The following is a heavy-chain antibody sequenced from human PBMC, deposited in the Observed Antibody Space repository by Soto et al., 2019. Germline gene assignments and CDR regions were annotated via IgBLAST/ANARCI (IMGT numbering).Heavy chain of an antibody. Sequence: QITLKESGPTLVKPTQTLTLTCTFSGFSLSTNGLDVAWIRQPPGKALEWLALLYWDDDKRYSPSLKSRLAITMGTSKNQVVLTMTNMDPLDTATYYCAHRRPYSNSPEYFFDYWGQGTLVTVSS. CDR2: LYWDDDK. D-gene: IGHD6-6*01. CDR1: GFSLSTNGLD. V-gene: IGHV2-5*02. CDR3: AHRRPYSNSPEYFFDY. J-gene: IGHJ4*02.